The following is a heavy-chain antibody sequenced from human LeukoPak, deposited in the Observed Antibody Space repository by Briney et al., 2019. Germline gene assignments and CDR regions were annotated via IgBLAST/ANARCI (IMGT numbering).Heavy chain of an antibody. CDR1: GFTFSSYA. CDR2: ISSSTSTM. D-gene: IGHD3-10*01. Sequence: PGGSLRLSCAASGFTFSSYAMSWVRQAPGKGLEWVSYISSSTSTMYYADSVKGRFTISRDNAKNSLSLQMNSLTDDDTAVYYCARDSPRGDFDYWGQGTLVTVSS. V-gene: IGHV3-48*02. CDR3: ARDSPRGDFDY. J-gene: IGHJ4*02.